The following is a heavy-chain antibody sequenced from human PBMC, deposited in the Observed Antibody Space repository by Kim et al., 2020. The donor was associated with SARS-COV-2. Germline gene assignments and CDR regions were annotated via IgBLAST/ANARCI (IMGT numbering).Heavy chain of an antibody. V-gene: IGHV4-31*03. CDR3: ARYCSSTSYRWFDP. Sequence: SETLSLTCTVSGGSISSGGYYWSWIRQYPGKGLEWIGYIYYSGSTYYNPSLRSRVSISVDTSKNQFSLKLNSVTAADTAVYYCARYCSSTSYRWFDPWGQGTLVTVSS. CDR1: GGSISSGGYY. D-gene: IGHD2-2*01. J-gene: IGHJ5*02. CDR2: IYYSGST.